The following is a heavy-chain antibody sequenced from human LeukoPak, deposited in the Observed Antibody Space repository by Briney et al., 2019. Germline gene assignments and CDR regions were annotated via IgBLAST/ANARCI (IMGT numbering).Heavy chain of an antibody. Sequence: GGSLRLSCAASGNYWMHWVRQVPGKGLVWVSHINSDGSWTSYADSVKGRFIISKDNAKNTVYLQMNSLRAEDTAVYYCVSFYETYWGRGTLVTVSS. CDR3: VSFYETY. CDR1: GNYW. D-gene: IGHD2/OR15-2a*01. V-gene: IGHV3-74*01. CDR2: INSDGSWT. J-gene: IGHJ4*02.